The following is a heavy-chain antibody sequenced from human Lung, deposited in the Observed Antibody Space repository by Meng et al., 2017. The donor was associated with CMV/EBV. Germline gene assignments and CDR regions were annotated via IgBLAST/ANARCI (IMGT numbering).Heavy chain of an antibody. CDR1: GGSFSEYD. D-gene: IGHD7-27*01. J-gene: IGHJ4*02. CDR2: INHSGNT. V-gene: IGHV4-34*01. CDR3: ARRCPNWGFGD. Sequence: GSLRLSCAVYGGSFSEYDWSWIRQSPGKGLELIGEINHSGNTTYNSSLKSRATISIDASKREFSLKLYSVTAADTAVYYCARRCPNWGFGDWGQGTLVTVSS.